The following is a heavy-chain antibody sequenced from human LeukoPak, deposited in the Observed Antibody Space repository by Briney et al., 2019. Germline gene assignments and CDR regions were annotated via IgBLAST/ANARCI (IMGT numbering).Heavy chain of an antibody. Sequence: PGGSLTLSCAASGFTFSSYSMNWVRQAPGKGLEWVSSISSSSSYIYYADSVKGRFTISRDNAKNSLYLQMNSLRAEETAVYYCARVADMVRGVIHYYFDYWGQGTLVTVSS. D-gene: IGHD3-10*01. J-gene: IGHJ4*02. CDR1: GFTFSSYS. CDR3: ARVADMVRGVIHYYFDY. CDR2: ISSSSSYI. V-gene: IGHV3-21*01.